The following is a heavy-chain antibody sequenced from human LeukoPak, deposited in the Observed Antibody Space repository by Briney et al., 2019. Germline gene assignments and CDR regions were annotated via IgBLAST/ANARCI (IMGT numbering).Heavy chain of an antibody. V-gene: IGHV4-39*01. CDR2: IYYSGST. J-gene: IGHJ4*02. CDR1: GFTFSSYA. CDR3: ASYGDYTGGLDY. D-gene: IGHD4-17*01. Sequence: PGGSLRLSCAASGFTFSSYAMTWVRQPPGKGLEWIGSIYYSGSTYYNPSLKSRVTISVDTSKNQFSLKLSSVTAADTAVYYCASYGDYTGGLDYWGQGTLVTVSS.